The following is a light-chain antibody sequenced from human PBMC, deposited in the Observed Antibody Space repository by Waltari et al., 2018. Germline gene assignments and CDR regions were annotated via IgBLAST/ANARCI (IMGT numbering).Light chain of an antibody. CDR3: HHYVRLPAT. CDR2: DAS. CDR1: PSVSRS. V-gene: IGKV3-20*01. Sequence: EIVLTQSPGTLSLSPGERDTLSCRASPSVSRSFTWYQQKPVQAPRLLIYDASSRATGIPDRFSGSGSGTDFSPTISRLQPEQVAVCDCHHYVRLPATSGQRPKVAIK. J-gene: IGKJ1*01.